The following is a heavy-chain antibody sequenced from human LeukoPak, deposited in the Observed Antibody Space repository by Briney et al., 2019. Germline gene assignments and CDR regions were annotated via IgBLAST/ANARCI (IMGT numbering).Heavy chain of an antibody. J-gene: IGHJ6*02. CDR2: IIPILGIA. D-gene: IGHD3-22*01. CDR3: ARDGGPSITMIVVVISPYYYYGMDV. CDR1: GGTFSSYA. V-gene: IGHV1-69*04. Sequence: SVKVSCKASGGTFSSYAISWVRQAPGQGLEWMGRIIPILGIANYAQKFQGRVTITADKSTSTAYMELSSLRSEDTAVYYCARDGGPSITMIVVVISPYYYYGMDVWGQGTTVTASS.